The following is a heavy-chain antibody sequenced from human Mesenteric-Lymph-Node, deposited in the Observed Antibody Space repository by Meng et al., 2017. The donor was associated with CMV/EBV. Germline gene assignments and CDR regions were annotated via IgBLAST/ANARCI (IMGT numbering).Heavy chain of an antibody. V-gene: IGHV4-34*01. CDR3: ARGLKTSGLRNPFRYFDL. CDR1: GSVIGFY. CDR2: INDSGSG. Sequence: GSVIGFYWSWIRQPPGMGLEYMGEINDSGSGNDNPYLKSRVNISVDTSKNQFSLKMSSVNAAHTAVYYCARGLKTSGLRNPFRYFDLWGRGTLVTVSS. D-gene: IGHD4-17*01. J-gene: IGHJ2*01.